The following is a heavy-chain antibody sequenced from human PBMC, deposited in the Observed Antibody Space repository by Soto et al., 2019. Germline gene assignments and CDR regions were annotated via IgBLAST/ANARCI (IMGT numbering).Heavy chain of an antibody. CDR2: IIPIFGTA. Sequence: SVKVSCKASGGTFSSYAISWVRQAPGQGLEWMGGIIPIFGTANYAQKFQGRVTITADESTSTAYMELSSLRSEDTAVYYCARFGCSGGXCYLGAHGYYYYYGMDVWGQGTTVTVSS. CDR1: GGTFSSYA. V-gene: IGHV1-69*13. CDR3: ARFGCSGGXCYLGAHGYYYYYGMDV. D-gene: IGHD2-15*01. J-gene: IGHJ6*02.